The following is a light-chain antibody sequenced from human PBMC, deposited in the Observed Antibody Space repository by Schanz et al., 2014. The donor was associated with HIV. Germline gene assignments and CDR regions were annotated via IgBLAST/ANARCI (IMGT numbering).Light chain of an antibody. CDR2: AAS. V-gene: IGKV1-27*01. Sequence: DIQLTQSPSSLSASVGDRVTITCRASQGMSNDLAWYQQKPGKVPKLLSYAASTLQSGVPPRFSGSGSGTDFTLTISSLQPEDVATYYCQKYDNAPLTFGGGTKVEIK. J-gene: IGKJ4*01. CDR3: QKYDNAPLT. CDR1: QGMSND.